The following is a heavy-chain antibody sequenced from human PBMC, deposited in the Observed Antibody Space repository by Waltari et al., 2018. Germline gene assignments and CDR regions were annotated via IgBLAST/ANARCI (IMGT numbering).Heavy chain of an antibody. J-gene: IGHJ6*02. Sequence: QVQLVESGGGVVQPGRSLRLSCAASDFTFSSYAMHWVRQAPGKGLEWVAVISYNEKNIYYVDSVKGRFTISRDNSKKMLYLQMNSLTSEDTAVYYCARDYCDRTNCHGMDVWGQGTTVTVSS. D-gene: IGHD3-22*01. CDR2: ISYNEKNI. V-gene: IGHV3-30*04. CDR3: ARDYCDRTNCHGMDV. CDR1: DFTFSSYA.